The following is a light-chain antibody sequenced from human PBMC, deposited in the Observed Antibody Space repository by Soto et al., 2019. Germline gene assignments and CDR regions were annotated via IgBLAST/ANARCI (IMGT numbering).Light chain of an antibody. V-gene: IGKV1-5*02. CDR1: QSVSTR. J-gene: IGKJ1*01. CDR2: DAS. CDR3: KHYNSYSEA. Sequence: DIQMTQSPSSLSASVGDRVTIICRASQSVSTRLAWYQQKPGKAHKVLIYDASSWAGGVPSRFTGSGSGTEFTLTIRSLQPDDFATYYCKHYNSYSEAVGQGTKVDIK.